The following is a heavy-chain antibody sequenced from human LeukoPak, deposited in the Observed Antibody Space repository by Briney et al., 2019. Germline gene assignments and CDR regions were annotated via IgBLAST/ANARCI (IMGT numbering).Heavy chain of an antibody. J-gene: IGHJ4*02. D-gene: IGHD6-19*01. Sequence: PGGSLRLSCAASGFTFSSYWMHWVRQAPGKGLVWVSRIFSDASSTNYADSVKGRFTISRDNAKNTLYLQINSLRADDTAVYYCARVLPNSGRYFDYWGQGTLVTVSS. CDR1: GFTFSSYW. CDR2: IFSDASST. CDR3: ARVLPNSGRYFDY. V-gene: IGHV3-74*01.